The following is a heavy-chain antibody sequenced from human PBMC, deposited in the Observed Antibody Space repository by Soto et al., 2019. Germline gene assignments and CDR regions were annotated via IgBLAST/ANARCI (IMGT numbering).Heavy chain of an antibody. V-gene: IGHV1-69*01. CDR3: ASGGTGVNRRFDF. D-gene: IGHD3-10*01. Sequence: QVQVVQSGAEVKKPGSSVRVSCKASGGTSSSYAITWMRQAPGQGLEWKGGIIPILDTTDYAQKFQGRVTFTADESTSTVYMELSSLTSEDTAVYYCASGGTGVNRRFDFWGQGTLVTVSS. CDR1: GGTSSSYA. CDR2: IIPILDTT. J-gene: IGHJ4*02.